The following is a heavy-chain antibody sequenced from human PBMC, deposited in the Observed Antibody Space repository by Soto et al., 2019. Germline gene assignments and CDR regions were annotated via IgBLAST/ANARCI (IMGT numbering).Heavy chain of an antibody. D-gene: IGHD3-3*01. Sequence: ASVKVSCKASGYTFTSYAMHWVRQAPGQRLEWMGWINAGNGNTKYSQKFQGRVTITRDTSASTAYMELSSLRSEDTAVYYCARGLYYDFWSGYPYYFDYWGQGTLVTVSS. CDR3: ARGLYYDFWSGYPYYFDY. CDR1: GYTFTSYA. J-gene: IGHJ4*02. CDR2: INAGNGNT. V-gene: IGHV1-3*01.